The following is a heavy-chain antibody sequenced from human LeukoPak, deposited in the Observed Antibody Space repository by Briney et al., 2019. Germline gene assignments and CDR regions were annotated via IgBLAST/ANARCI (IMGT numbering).Heavy chain of an antibody. J-gene: IGHJ4*02. CDR1: GFTFSSYS. Sequence: GGSLRLPCAASGFTFSSYSMNWVRQAPGKGLEWVSSISSSSSYIYYADSVKGRFTISRDNAKNSLYLQMNSLRAEDTAVYYCARDHGASITMVRGHFDYWGQGTLVTVSP. D-gene: IGHD3-10*01. CDR3: ARDHGASITMVRGHFDY. CDR2: ISSSSSYI. V-gene: IGHV3-21*01.